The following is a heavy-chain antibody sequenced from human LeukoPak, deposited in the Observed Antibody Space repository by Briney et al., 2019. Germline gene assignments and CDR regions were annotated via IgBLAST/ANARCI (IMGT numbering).Heavy chain of an antibody. D-gene: IGHD2-2*01. Sequence: PSETLSLTCTVSGGSISSSTFYWGWIRQPPGKGLEWIGSIYYSGSTYYTPSLKSRVTISVDSSKNQFSLKLSSVTAADTAVYYCVTYVEHCSSTSCYNWFDPWGQGTLVTVSS. V-gene: IGHV4-39*01. CDR1: GGSISSSTFY. J-gene: IGHJ5*02. CDR3: VTYVEHCSSTSCYNWFDP. CDR2: IYYSGST.